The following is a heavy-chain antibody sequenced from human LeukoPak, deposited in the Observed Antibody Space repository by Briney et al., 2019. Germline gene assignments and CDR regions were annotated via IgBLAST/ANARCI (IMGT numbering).Heavy chain of an antibody. J-gene: IGHJ4*02. D-gene: IGHD5-12*01. CDR2: ISAYNGNT. CDR3: ARVDPLRSDSNFDY. Sequence: ASVKVSCKASGYTFTSYGISWVRQAPGQGLEWMGWISAYNGNTNYARKLQGRVTMTTDTSTSTAYMELRSLRSDDTAVYYCARVDPLRSDSNFDYWGQGTLVTVSS. CDR1: GYTFTSYG. V-gene: IGHV1-18*01.